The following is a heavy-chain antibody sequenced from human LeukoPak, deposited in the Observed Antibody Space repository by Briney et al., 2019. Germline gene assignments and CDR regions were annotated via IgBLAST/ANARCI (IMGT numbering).Heavy chain of an antibody. CDR3: ARVDSSGWYGSFDY. V-gene: IGHV4-61*02. Sequence: SETLSLTCTVSGGSISSGSYYWSWIRQPAGKGLEWIGRIYTSGSTNYNPSLKSRVTISVDTSKDQFSLKLSSVTAADTAAYYCARVDSSGWYGSFDYWGQGTLVTVSS. D-gene: IGHD6-19*01. CDR2: IYTSGST. CDR1: GGSISSGSYY. J-gene: IGHJ4*02.